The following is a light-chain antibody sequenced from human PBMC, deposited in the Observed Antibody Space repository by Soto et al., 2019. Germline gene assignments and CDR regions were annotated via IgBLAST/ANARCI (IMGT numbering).Light chain of an antibody. V-gene: IGKV3-15*01. CDR3: QQYNNWPRT. J-gene: IGKJ1*01. CDR1: QSVSSN. CDR2: GAS. Sequence: EIVMTQSPATLSVSPGERATLSCRASQSVSSNLAWYQQIPGQAPRLLLYGASTWATGIPARFSGSGSGTEFTLTISSLQSEDFAVYYCQQYNNWPRTFGQGTKVDIK.